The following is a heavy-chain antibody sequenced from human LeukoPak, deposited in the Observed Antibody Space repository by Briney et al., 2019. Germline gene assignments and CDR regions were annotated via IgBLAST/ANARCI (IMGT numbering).Heavy chain of an antibody. D-gene: IGHD2-21*02. CDR2: INPSGGST. Sequence: ASVKVSCKASGYTFTGYYMHWVRQAPGQGLEWMGWINPSGGSTSYAQKFQGRVTMTRDTSTSTVYMELSSLRSDDTAVYYCARGGYCGGDCRYWYFDLWGRGTLVTVSS. CDR3: ARGGYCGGDCRYWYFDL. CDR1: GYTFTGYY. J-gene: IGHJ2*01. V-gene: IGHV1-46*01.